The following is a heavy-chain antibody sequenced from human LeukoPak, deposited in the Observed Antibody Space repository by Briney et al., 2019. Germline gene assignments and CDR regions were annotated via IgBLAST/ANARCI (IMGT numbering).Heavy chain of an antibody. CDR1: GFTFSSYW. Sequence: QPRGSLRLSCAASGFTFSSYWMHWVRQAPGKGLVWVSRINSDGSSTTYADSVKGRFTISRDNAKNSVYLQMNSLRAEDTAVYYCARDSRASRIQYGYYYMDVWGKGTTVTVSS. V-gene: IGHV3-74*03. J-gene: IGHJ6*03. CDR2: INSDGSST. CDR3: ARDSRASRIQYGYYYMDV. D-gene: IGHD2-8*01.